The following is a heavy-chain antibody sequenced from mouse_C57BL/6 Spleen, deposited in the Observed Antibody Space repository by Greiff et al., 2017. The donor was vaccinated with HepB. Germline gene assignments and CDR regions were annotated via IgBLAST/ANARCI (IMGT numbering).Heavy chain of an antibody. V-gene: IGHV14-3*01. CDR2: IDPANGNT. D-gene: IGHD2-12*01. Sequence: EVMLVESVAELVRPGASVKLSCTASGFNIKNTYMHWVKQRPEQGLEWIGRIDPANGNTKYAPKFQGKATITADTSSNTAYLQLSRLTSEDTAIYYCASPLRRGDYAMDYWGQGTSVTVSS. CDR1: GFNIKNTY. J-gene: IGHJ4*01. CDR3: ASPLRRGDYAMDY.